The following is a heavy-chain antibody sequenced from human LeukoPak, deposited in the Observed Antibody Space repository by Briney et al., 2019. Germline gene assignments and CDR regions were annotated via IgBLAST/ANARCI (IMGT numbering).Heavy chain of an antibody. J-gene: IGHJ4*02. Sequence: GGSLRLSCAASGFTFHNYAIHWVRHAPGKGLEWVSLTSGDGITTYFADSVKGRFTISRDNSKSSLFLQMNSLRTEDTALYYCASDHVYGGADYLGQGTLVTVSS. D-gene: IGHD5/OR15-5a*01. CDR2: TSGDGITT. V-gene: IGHV3-43*02. CDR1: GFTFHNYA. CDR3: ASDHVYGGADY.